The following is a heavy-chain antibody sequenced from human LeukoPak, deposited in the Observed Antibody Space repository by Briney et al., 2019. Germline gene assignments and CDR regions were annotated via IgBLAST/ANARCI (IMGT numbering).Heavy chain of an antibody. CDR2: ISAYNGNT. CDR1: GYTFTSYG. CDR3: ARGHSSSWYPRSNWFDP. D-gene: IGHD6-13*01. J-gene: IGHJ5*02. Sequence: GASVKVSCKASGYTFTSYGISWVRQAPGQGLEWMGWISAYNGNTNYAQKLQGRVTMTTDTSTSTAYMELKSLRSDDTAVYYCARGHSSSWYPRSNWFDPWGQGTLVTVSS. V-gene: IGHV1-18*01.